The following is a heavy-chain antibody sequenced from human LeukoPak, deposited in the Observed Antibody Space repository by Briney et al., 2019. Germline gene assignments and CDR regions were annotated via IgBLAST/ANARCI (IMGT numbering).Heavy chain of an antibody. J-gene: IGHJ6*03. CDR3: ARDYGGMVRGAKQLRGYYYYMDV. CDR1: GFTFSDYY. V-gene: IGHV3-11*04. D-gene: IGHD3-10*01. CDR2: ISSSGSTI. Sequence: PGGSLRLSCAASGFTFSDYYMSWIRQAPGKGLEWVSYISSSGSTIYYADSVKGRFTISRDNAKNSLYLQMNSLRAEDTAVYYCARDYGGMVRGAKQLRGYYYYMDVWGEGTTVTVSS.